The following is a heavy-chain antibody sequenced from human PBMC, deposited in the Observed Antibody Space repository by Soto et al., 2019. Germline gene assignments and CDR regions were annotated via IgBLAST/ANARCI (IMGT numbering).Heavy chain of an antibody. D-gene: IGHD2-15*01. Sequence: SQTLSHTCAMSGDSVSCNSVASNSIRKTPSRGLEWLGRTYYRSKWYNDYAVSVKSRITINPDTSKNQFSLQLNSVTPEDTAVYYCARVYCSGGSCYVSHYYYGMDVWGQGTTVTVSS. CDR3: ARVYCSGGSCYVSHYYYGMDV. CDR1: GDSVSCNSVA. V-gene: IGHV6-1*01. J-gene: IGHJ6*02. CDR2: TYYRSKWYN.